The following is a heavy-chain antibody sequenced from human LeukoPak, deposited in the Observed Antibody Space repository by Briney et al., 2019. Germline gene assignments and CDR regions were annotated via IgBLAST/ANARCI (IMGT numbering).Heavy chain of an antibody. D-gene: IGHD2-21*02. V-gene: IGHV3-9*01. CDR3: AKSSCGGDCYSWFDP. Sequence: SLRLSCAASGFTFDDYAMHWVRRAPGKGLEWVSGISWNSGSIGYADSVKGRFTISRDNAKNSLYLQVNSLRAEDTALYYCAKSSCGGDCYSWFDPWGQGTLVTVSS. CDR2: ISWNSGSI. CDR1: GFTFDDYA. J-gene: IGHJ5*02.